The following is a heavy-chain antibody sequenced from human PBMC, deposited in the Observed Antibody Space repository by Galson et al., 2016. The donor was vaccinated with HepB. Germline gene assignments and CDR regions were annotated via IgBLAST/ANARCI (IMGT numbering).Heavy chain of an antibody. D-gene: IGHD2-15*01. V-gene: IGHV1-18*01. J-gene: IGHJ4*02. CDR2: ISGTNGNT. CDR1: GYMFNTYG. CDR3: TRGSRCSGGTCYSPAFDY. Sequence: SVKVSCKASGYMFNTYGLAWVRQAPGQGSEWIGWISGTNGNTDYAPSFQGRVTMTRDTSTHTAYLELRTLRNDDTAIYYCTRGSRCSGGTCYSPAFDYWGQGTLVIVSS.